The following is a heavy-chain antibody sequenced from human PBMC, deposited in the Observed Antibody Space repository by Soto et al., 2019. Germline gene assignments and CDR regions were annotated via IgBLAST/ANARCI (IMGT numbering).Heavy chain of an antibody. CDR3: AKGILSATIGPYAMDV. CDR1: GFAFSSYA. J-gene: IGHJ6*02. Sequence: GGSLRLSCEASGFAFSSYAMHWVRQAPGKGLEWVGVISYDGNYIYYADSVKGRFTISRDNSKNTLYVQVNSLRPEDTAVYYCAKGILSATIGPYAMDVWGQGTTVTVSS. D-gene: IGHD3-16*01. V-gene: IGHV3-30*18. CDR2: ISYDGNYI.